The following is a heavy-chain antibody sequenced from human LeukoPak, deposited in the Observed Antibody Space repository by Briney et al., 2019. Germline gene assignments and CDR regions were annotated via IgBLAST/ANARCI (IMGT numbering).Heavy chain of an antibody. V-gene: IGHV4-38-2*02. Sequence: TSETLSLTCTVSGFSISSGYYWGWIRQPPGKGLEWIGNIYHSGSTYYNLSLKSRVIISVDTSKNQFSLKLSSVTAADTAVYYCARVAAGIGFFQHWGQGTLVTVSS. CDR3: ARVAAGIGFFQH. CDR2: IYHSGST. J-gene: IGHJ1*01. D-gene: IGHD6-13*01. CDR1: GFSISSGYY.